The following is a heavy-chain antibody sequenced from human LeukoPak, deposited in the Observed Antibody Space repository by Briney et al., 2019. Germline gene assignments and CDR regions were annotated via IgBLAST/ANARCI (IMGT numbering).Heavy chain of an antibody. D-gene: IGHD3-22*01. CDR3: AKSNGYGLIDI. Sequence: ASETLSLTCTASGGSMCSYYWSWIRQSPRKGLEWIGYIYYSGSTNYNPSLKSRVTISLDTSRNQFSLKLNSVTAADTAVYYCAKSNGYGLIDIWGQGTMVTVSS. V-gene: IGHV4-59*12. CDR2: IYYSGST. J-gene: IGHJ3*02. CDR1: GGSMCSYY.